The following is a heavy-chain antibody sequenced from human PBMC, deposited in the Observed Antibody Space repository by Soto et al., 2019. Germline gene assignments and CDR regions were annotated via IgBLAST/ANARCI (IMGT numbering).Heavy chain of an antibody. CDR2: MNPNSGNT. CDR1: GYTFTSYD. Sequence: GASVKVSCKASGYTFTSYDINWVRQATGQGVEWMGWMNPNSGNTGYAQKFQGRVTMTRNTSISTAYMELSSLRSEDTAVYYCARGYSGTALVDYWGQGTLVTVSS. D-gene: IGHD2-15*01. J-gene: IGHJ4*02. CDR3: ARGYSGTALVDY. V-gene: IGHV1-8*01.